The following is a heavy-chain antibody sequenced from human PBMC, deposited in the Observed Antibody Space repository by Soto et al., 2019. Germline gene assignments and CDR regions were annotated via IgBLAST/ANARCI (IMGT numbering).Heavy chain of an antibody. CDR1: GGSFISYT. D-gene: IGHD2-21*01. J-gene: IGHJ6*03. CDR3: AKSLLFVDHAYIDF. Sequence: GASVKVSCKASGGSFISYTFTWVRQAPGQGLEWMGRIIPIQGRANYALKLQDRVTITADRSTKTAYMELRSPRPEDTAVYYCAKSLLFVDHAYIDFWGKGTTVTVSS. V-gene: IGHV1-69*02. CDR2: IIPIQGRA.